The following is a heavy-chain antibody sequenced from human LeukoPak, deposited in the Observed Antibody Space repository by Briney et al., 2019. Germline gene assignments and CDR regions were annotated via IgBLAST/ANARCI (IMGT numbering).Heavy chain of an antibody. CDR3: ARSADGYTCGHFDF. D-gene: IGHD5-18*01. CDR2: INPNTGDT. J-gene: IGHJ4*02. CDR1: GYTFTAYY. Sequence: GASVKVSCKASGYTFTAYYMHWVRQAPGQGLEWMGWINPNTGDTNYAQNFQGRVTMNRDTSTSTAYMELSSLRSDDTAVYYCARSADGYTCGHFDFWGQGTLVTVSS. V-gene: IGHV1-2*02.